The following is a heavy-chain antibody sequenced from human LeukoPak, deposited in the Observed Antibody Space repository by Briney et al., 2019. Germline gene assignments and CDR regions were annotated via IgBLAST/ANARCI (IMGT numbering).Heavy chain of an antibody. J-gene: IGHJ4*02. CDR3: AVVGATKAY. Sequence: GGSLRLSCAASGFTFSSYWMHWVRHVPGKGLVWVSRLSSDGTNTDYADFVKGRFTISRDNAKNTVSLQMNSLRAEDTAVYYCAVVGATKAYWGQGTLVTVSS. D-gene: IGHD1-26*01. CDR1: GFTFSSYW. V-gene: IGHV3-74*01. CDR2: LSSDGTNT.